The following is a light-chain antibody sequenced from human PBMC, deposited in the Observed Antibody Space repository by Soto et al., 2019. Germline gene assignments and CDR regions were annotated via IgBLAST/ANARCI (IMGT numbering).Light chain of an antibody. J-gene: IGLJ3*02. Sequence: QLVLTQSPSASASLGASVKLTCTLSSGHSSYAIAWHQQQPEKGPRYLMKLNSDGSHSKGDGIPDRFSGSSSGAERYLTISSLQSEDEADYSCQTWGGVFGGGTQLTVL. CDR3: QTWGGV. CDR1: SGHSSYA. V-gene: IGLV4-69*01. CDR2: LNSDGSH.